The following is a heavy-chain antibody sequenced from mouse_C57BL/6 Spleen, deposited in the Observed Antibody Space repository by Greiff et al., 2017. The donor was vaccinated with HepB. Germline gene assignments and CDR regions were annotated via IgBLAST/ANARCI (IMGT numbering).Heavy chain of an antibody. CDR3: ARSNWDDFDY. J-gene: IGHJ2*01. V-gene: IGHV5-16*01. Sequence: EVMLVESEGGLVQPGSSMKLSCTASGFTFSDYYMAWVRQVPEKGLEWVANINYDGSSTYYLDSLKSRFIISRDNAKNILYLQMSSLKSEDTATYYCARSNWDDFDYWGQGTTLTVSS. CDR2: INYDGSST. CDR1: GFTFSDYY. D-gene: IGHD4-1*01.